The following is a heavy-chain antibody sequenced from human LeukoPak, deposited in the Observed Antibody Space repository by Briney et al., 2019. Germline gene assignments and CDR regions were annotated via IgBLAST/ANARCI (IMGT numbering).Heavy chain of an antibody. V-gene: IGHV4-38-2*01. Sequence: TPSETLSLTCAVSGYSIRSGHYWGWIRQTPGKGLEWIGSFSDSGSTNYNPSLKSRVTISVDTSKNHFSLRLNSVTAADTAVYYCAISVPAFDYWGQGTLVTVSS. CDR2: FSDSGST. J-gene: IGHJ4*02. D-gene: IGHD1-1*01. CDR3: AISVPAFDY. CDR1: GYSIRSGHY.